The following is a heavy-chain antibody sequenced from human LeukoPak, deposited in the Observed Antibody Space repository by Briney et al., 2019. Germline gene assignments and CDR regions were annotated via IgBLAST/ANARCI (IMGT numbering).Heavy chain of an antibody. J-gene: IGHJ3*02. CDR2: ISAYNGNT. CDR1: GYTFTSYA. Sequence: GASVKVSCKASGYTFTSYAISWVRQAPGHGLEWMGWISAYNGNTNYAQKLQGRVTMTTDTSTSTAYMGLRSLRSDDTAVYYCARSQDWLVLVGATPLHAFDIWGQGTMVTVSS. CDR3: ARSQDWLVLVGATPLHAFDI. D-gene: IGHD1-26*01. V-gene: IGHV1-18*01.